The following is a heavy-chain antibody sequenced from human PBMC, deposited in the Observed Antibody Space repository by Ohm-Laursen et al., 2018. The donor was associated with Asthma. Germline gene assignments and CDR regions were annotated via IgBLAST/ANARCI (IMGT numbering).Heavy chain of an antibody. CDR3: ARIGPEWELPGREYSLHH. D-gene: IGHD1-26*01. CDR1: GYTFSRYS. J-gene: IGHJ1*01. Sequence: SLRLSCAASGYTFSRYSIHWVRQFPGKGLEWVASISTASTFIYYAGSVRGRFTTSRDNARNSVYLQMNSLRAEDKALYYCARIGPEWELPGREYSLHHWGEGTLVTVSS. V-gene: IGHV3-21*01. CDR2: ISTASTFI.